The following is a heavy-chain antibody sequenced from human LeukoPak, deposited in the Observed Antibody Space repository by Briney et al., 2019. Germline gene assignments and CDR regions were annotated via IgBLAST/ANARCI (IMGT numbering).Heavy chain of an antibody. D-gene: IGHD2-8*01. J-gene: IGHJ4*02. CDR3: ARGVLVTVYAAFDY. CDR2: IIHSGRT. V-gene: IGHV4-34*01. CDR1: GGSFGGYY. Sequence: SETLSLTCGVYGGSFGGYYWTWIRQSPGMGLEWVGEIIHSGRTNYNPSLTSRVTISVDTSKNQFSLELSSVTAADTAVYYCARGVLVTVYAAFDYWGQGTLVTVSS.